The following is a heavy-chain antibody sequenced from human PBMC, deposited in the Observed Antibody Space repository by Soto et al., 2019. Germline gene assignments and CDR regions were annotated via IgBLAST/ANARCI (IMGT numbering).Heavy chain of an antibody. D-gene: IGHD6-19*01. CDR1: GFTFSSYA. V-gene: IGHV3-30-3*01. Sequence: GESLKISCAASGFTFSSYAMHWVRQAPGKGLEWVAVISYDGSNKYYADSVKGRFTISRDNSKNTLYLQMNSLRAEDTAVYYCARGPIVEQWLVGYYYYGMDVWGQGTTVTVSS. CDR3: ARGPIVEQWLVGYYYYGMDV. CDR2: ISYDGSNK. J-gene: IGHJ6*02.